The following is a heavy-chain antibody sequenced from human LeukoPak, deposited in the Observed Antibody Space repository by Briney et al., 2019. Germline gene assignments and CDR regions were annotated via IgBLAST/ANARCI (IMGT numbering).Heavy chain of an antibody. D-gene: IGHD3-22*01. CDR2: ISGSGGST. J-gene: IGHJ4*02. V-gene: IGHV3-23*01. CDR1: GFTFSSYA. Sequence: GSLRLSCAASGFTFSSYAMSWVRQAPGKGLEWVSAISGSGGSTYYADSVKGRFTISRDNSKNTLHLQMNSLRAEDTAVYYCARHSSGYYHYDYWGPGTPVTVAS. CDR3: ARHSSGYYHYDY.